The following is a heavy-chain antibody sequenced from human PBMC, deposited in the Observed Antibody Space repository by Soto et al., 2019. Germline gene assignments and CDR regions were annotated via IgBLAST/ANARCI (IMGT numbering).Heavy chain of an antibody. Sequence: ASVKVSCKASGYIFTSYDIHWVRQAPGQRLEWMGRINAANGNTKYSQRFQGRVTITRDASANTAYMDLSSLRSEDTAVYYCASAIADACFDYWGQGTQVTVSS. CDR2: INAANGNT. D-gene: IGHD6-13*01. CDR1: GYIFTSYD. CDR3: ASAIADACFDY. J-gene: IGHJ4*02. V-gene: IGHV1-3*01.